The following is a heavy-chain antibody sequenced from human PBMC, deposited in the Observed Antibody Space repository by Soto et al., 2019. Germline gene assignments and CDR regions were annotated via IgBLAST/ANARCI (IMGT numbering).Heavy chain of an antibody. CDR1: GSTFSSYA. Sequence: SVKVSCKASGSTFSSYAISWVRQAPGQGLEWMGGIIPIFGTANYAQKFQGRVTITADESTSTAYMELSSLRSEDTAVYYCARATYYDILTGYPLRWFDPWGQGTLVTSPQ. D-gene: IGHD3-9*01. CDR2: IIPIFGTA. CDR3: ARATYYDILTGYPLRWFDP. V-gene: IGHV1-69*13. J-gene: IGHJ5*02.